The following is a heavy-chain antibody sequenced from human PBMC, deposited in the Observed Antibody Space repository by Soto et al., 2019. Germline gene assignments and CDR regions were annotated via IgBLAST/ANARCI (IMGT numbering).Heavy chain of an antibody. J-gene: IGHJ4*02. V-gene: IGHV3-30*04. D-gene: IGHD3-3*02. Sequence: VQLVESGGGVVQPGRTLRLSCAASGFTFSSSAMAWVRQAPGKGLEWVSFMSYDGSKAFYADSVRGRFTVSRDNSKNTLYLQMNGLRSEDTALYYCARVLGAFSNYFDYWGQGTPVTVSS. CDR2: MSYDGSKA. CDR3: ARVLGAFSNYFDY. CDR1: GFTFSSSA.